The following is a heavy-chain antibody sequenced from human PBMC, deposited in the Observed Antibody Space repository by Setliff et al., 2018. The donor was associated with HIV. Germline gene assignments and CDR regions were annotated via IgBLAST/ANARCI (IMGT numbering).Heavy chain of an antibody. D-gene: IGHD3-10*01. Sequence: ASVKVSCKVSGYTLTELSMHWVRQAPGKGLEWMGGFDPEDGGTIYAQKFQGRVTMTGDTSTDTAYMELSSLRSEDTAVYYCATDQISDGSGSYPKSYFDYWGQGTLVTVSS. CDR2: FDPEDGGT. J-gene: IGHJ4*02. CDR1: GYTLTELS. V-gene: IGHV1-24*01. CDR3: ATDQISDGSGSYPKSYFDY.